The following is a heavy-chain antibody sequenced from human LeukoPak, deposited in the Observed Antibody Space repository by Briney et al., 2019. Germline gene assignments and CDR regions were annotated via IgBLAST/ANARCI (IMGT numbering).Heavy chain of an antibody. CDR1: GGSISSYY. J-gene: IGHJ6*03. CDR3: ARASGHGAPYYYYYMDV. Sequence: PSETLSLTCTVSGGSISSYYWSWIRQPAGKGLEWIGRIYTSWSTNYNPSLKSRVTMSVDTSKNQFSLKLSSVTAADTAVYYCARASGHGAPYYYYYMDVWGKGTTVTVSS. V-gene: IGHV4-4*07. CDR2: IYTSWST.